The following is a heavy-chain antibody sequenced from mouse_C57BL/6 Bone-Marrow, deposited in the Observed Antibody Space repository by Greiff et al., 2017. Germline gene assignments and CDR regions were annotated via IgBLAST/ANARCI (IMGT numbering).Heavy chain of an antibody. CDR3: VRGRGLLVLYYAMDY. CDR2: IRSKSSNYAT. V-gene: IGHV10-3*01. J-gene: IGHJ4*01. CDR1: GFTFNTYA. Sequence: EVKLVESGGGLVQPKVSLKLSCAASGFTFNTYAMHWVRQAPGKGLEWVARIRSKSSNYATYYADSVKDRFTISRDDSQSMLYLQMNNLKTEDTAMYYCVRGRGLLVLYYAMDYWGQGTSVTVSS. D-gene: IGHD6-1*01.